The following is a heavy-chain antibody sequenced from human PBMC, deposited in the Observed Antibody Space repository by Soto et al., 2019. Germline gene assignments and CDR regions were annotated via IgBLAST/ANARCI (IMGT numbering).Heavy chain of an antibody. CDR2: IHPGGSDT. J-gene: IGHJ6*02. CDR3: ARHEATYYNFYGMDV. V-gene: IGHV5-51*01. CDR1: GYSFTTYW. Sequence: AGESLKISCKSYGYSFTTYWIAWVRQMPGKGLEWMGSIHPGGSDTRYSPSFQGQVTISADRSITTAYLQWSSLKASDTAMYYCARHEATYYNFYGMDVWGQGTTVTVSS.